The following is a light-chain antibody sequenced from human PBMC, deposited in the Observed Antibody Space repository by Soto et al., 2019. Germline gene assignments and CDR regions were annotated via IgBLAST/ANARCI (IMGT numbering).Light chain of an antibody. CDR3: QHHRMCSPWT. CDR1: QSISSY. J-gene: IGKJ1*01. Sequence: DIQMSQSRSSLSAYVGDRVTITCRASQSISSYLDWYQQKPGKAPKLLIYAASSLQSGVPSRFSGSGSGTEFTLTISSLQPDDFGTYYCQHHRMCSPWTFGQGTKVDIK. CDR2: AAS. V-gene: IGKV1-39*01.